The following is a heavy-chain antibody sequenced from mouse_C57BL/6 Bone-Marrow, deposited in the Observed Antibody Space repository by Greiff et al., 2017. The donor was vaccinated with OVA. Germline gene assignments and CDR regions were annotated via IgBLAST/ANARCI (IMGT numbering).Heavy chain of an antibody. CDR3: ARQDYDYYYGMGY. V-gene: IGHV2-6-1*01. D-gene: IGHD2-4*01. Sequence: VKLVESGPGLVAPSQSLSITCTVSGFSLTSYGVHWVRQPPGKGLEWLVVIWSDGSTTYNSALKSRLSISKDNSKSQVVLEMNSLRSDDTAMYCCARQDYDYYYGMGYWGQGTSVTVSS. CDR1: GFSLTSYG. CDR2: IWSDGST. J-gene: IGHJ4*01.